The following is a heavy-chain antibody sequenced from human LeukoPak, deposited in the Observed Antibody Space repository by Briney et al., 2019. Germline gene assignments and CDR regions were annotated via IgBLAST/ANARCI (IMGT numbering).Heavy chain of an antibody. CDR3: ARDRTLAELTLYSSGPNWFDP. J-gene: IGHJ5*02. Sequence: SETLSLTCTVSGGSISSSSYYWGWIRQPPGKGLEWIGSIYYSGSTYYNPSLKSRVTISVDTSKNQFSLKLSSVTAADTAVYYCARDRTLAELTLYSSGPNWFDPWGQGTLVTVSS. CDR1: GGSISSSSYY. D-gene: IGHD6-19*01. CDR2: IYYSGST. V-gene: IGHV4-39*07.